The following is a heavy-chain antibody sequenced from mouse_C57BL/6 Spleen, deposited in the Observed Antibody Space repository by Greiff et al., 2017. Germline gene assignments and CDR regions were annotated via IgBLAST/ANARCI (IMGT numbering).Heavy chain of an antibody. V-gene: IGHV1-80*01. CDR3: ARSPFITTVVGHMDY. D-gene: IGHD1-1*01. CDR2: IYPGDGDT. J-gene: IGHJ4*01. CDR1: GYAFSSYW. Sequence: QVQLQQSGAELVKPGASVKISCKASGYAFSSYWMNWVKQRPGKGLEWIGQIYPGDGDTNYNGKFKGKATLTADKSSSTAYMQLSSLTSEDSAVYFCARSPFITTVVGHMDYWGQGTSVTVSS.